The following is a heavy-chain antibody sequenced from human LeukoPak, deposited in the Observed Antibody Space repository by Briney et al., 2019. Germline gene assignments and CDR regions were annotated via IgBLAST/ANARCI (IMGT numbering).Heavy chain of an antibody. V-gene: IGHV4-59*01. Sequence: TSSETLSLTCTVSGGSISSYYWSWIRQPPGKRLEWIGYIYYSGSTNYNPSLKSRVTISVDTSKNQFSLKLSSVTAADTAVYYCARVAAAGTPDYWGQGTLVTVSS. CDR3: ARVAAAGTPDY. J-gene: IGHJ4*02. CDR2: IYYSGST. CDR1: GGSISSYY. D-gene: IGHD6-13*01.